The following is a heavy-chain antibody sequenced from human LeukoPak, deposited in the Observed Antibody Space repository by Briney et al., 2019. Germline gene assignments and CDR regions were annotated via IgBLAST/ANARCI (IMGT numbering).Heavy chain of an antibody. D-gene: IGHD1-26*01. CDR2: IYYSGST. V-gene: IGHV4-39*01. CDR1: GGSISSSTYY. Sequence: PSETLSLTCTVSGGSISSSTYYWGWIRQPPGKGLEWIGSIYYSGSTYYNPSLKSRVTISVDTSKNQFSLKLNSVTAADTAVYYCATPYSGGYHGLDIWGQGTMVTVSS. CDR3: ATPYSGGYHGLDI. J-gene: IGHJ3*02.